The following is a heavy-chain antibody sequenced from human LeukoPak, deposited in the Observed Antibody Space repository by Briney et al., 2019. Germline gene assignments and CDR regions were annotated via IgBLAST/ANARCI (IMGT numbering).Heavy chain of an antibody. CDR1: GGTFSSYA. CDR2: IIPILGIA. Sequence: SVKVSCKASGGTFSSYAIIWVRQAPGQGLEWMGRIIPILGIANYAQKFQGRVTITADKSTSTAYMELSSLRSEDTAVYYCARALTRLPVDYWGQGTLVTVSS. J-gene: IGHJ4*02. D-gene: IGHD4-11*01. CDR3: ARALTRLPVDY. V-gene: IGHV1-69*04.